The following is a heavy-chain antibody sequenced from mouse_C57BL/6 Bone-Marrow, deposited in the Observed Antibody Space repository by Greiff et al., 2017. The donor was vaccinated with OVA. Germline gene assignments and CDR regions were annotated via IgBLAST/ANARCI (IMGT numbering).Heavy chain of an antibody. V-gene: IGHV1-50*01. Sequence: QVQLQQPGAELVKPGASVKLSCKASGYTFTSYWMQWVKQRPGQGLEWIGEIDPSDSYTNYNQKFKGKATLTVDTSSSTAYMQLSSLTSEDSAVYYCATDGDYLYYFDYWGQGTTLTVTS. J-gene: IGHJ2*01. CDR1: GYTFTSYW. CDR2: IDPSDSYT. D-gene: IGHD2-13*01. CDR3: ATDGDYLYYFDY.